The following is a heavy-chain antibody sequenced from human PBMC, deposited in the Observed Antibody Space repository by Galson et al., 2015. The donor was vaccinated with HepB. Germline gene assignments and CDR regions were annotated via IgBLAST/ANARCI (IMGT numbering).Heavy chain of an antibody. CDR2: IWYDGSNK. CDR3: ARDDSNTRKAFDI. V-gene: IGHV3-33*01. D-gene: IGHD4-11*01. CDR1: GFSFSRHA. Sequence: SLRLSCAATGFSFSRHAMHWVRQAPGKGLEWVAVIWYDGSNKYYADSVKGRFTISRDNFKNTLFLQMNSLRAEDTAVYYCARDDSNTRKAFDIWGQGTMVTVSS. J-gene: IGHJ3*02.